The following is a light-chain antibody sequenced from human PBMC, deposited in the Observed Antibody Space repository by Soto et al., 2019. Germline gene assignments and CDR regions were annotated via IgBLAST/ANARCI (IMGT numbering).Light chain of an antibody. V-gene: IGLV2-14*03. CDR2: DVS. J-gene: IGLJ1*01. CDR3: SSHTSTSRYV. CDR1: RGDVGGYNY. Sequence: QSVLTQPASVSGSPGQSIAISCTGTRGDVGGYNYVSWYQLHPGKAPRLIIYDVSNRPSGISNRFSGSKSDNTASLTISGLQADDEADYYCSSHTSTSRYVFGTGTKVTVL.